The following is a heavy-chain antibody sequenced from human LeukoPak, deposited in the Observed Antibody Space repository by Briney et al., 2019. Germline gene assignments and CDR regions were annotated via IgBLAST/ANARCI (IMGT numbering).Heavy chain of an antibody. CDR1: GFTFSSYA. J-gene: IGHJ6*03. D-gene: IGHD3-10*01. V-gene: IGHV3-30*04. Sequence: GGSLRLSCAASGFTFSSYAMHWVRQAPGKGLEWVAVISYDGSNKYYADSVKGRFTISRDNSKDTLYLQMNSLRAEDTAVYYCAKDYRYYDLGSHMDVWGKGTTVTISS. CDR3: AKDYRYYDLGSHMDV. CDR2: ISYDGSNK.